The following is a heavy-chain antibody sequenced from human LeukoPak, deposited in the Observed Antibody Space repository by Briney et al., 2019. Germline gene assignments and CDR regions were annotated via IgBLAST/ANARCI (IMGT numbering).Heavy chain of an antibody. CDR1: SGSIGSSSNY. CDR3: ARASFNVVFGNWFDP. J-gene: IGHJ5*02. CDR2: VYYSGST. Sequence: TETLSLTCTVSSGSIGSSSNYWGWIRQAPGKGLEWIGNVYYSGSTFYNPSLKSRVTISVDTSKNQFSLKLRSVTAADTAIYYCARASFNVVFGNWFDPWGQGTLVTVSS. D-gene: IGHD2-8*01. V-gene: IGHV4-39*01.